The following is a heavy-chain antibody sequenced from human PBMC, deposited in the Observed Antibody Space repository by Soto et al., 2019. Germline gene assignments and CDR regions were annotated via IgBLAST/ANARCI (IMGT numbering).Heavy chain of an antibody. V-gene: IGHV3-23*01. CDR2: ISGSGGST. Sequence: QPGGSLRLSCAASGFTFSSYAMSWVRQAPGKGLEWVSAISGSGGSTYYADSVKGRFTISRDNAKNMLYLQVNSLRADDTAVYYCAGSPGLSRISGTTLGAWGQGTLVTVSS. J-gene: IGHJ5*01. D-gene: IGHD1-7*01. CDR3: AGSPGLSRISGTTLGA. CDR1: GFTFSSYA.